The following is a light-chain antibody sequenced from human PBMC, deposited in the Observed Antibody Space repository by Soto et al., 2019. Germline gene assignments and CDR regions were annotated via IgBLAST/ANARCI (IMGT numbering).Light chain of an antibody. J-gene: IGLJ1*01. CDR3: TSFKSKSTYV. CDR2: QVS. Sequence: QSALTQPASVSGSPGQSITISCTGTSSDVGGYNFVSWYQQHPGKAPKFIIYQVSHRPSGVSSRFSGSKSGNTASLTISGLRAEDEADYYCTSFKSKSTYVFGTGTKATVL. CDR1: SSDVGGYNF. V-gene: IGLV2-14*01.